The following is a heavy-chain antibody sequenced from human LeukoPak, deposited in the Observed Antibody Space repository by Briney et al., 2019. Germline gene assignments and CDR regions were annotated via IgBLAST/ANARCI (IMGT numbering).Heavy chain of an antibody. CDR3: AKDITMIVVVIQDYYFDY. D-gene: IGHD3-22*01. V-gene: IGHV3-23*01. Sequence: GGSLRLSCAASGFTFSSYAMSWVRQAPGKGLDWVSAISSSGGSTYYADSVKGRFTISRDNSKNTLYLQMNSLRAEDTAVYYCAKDITMIVVVIQDYYFDYWGQGTLVTVSS. J-gene: IGHJ4*02. CDR1: GFTFSSYA. CDR2: ISSSGGST.